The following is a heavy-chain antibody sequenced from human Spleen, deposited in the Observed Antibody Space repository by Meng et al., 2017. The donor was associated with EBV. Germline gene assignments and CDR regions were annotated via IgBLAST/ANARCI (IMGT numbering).Heavy chain of an antibody. CDR3: ARGSGGYYLY. D-gene: IGHD3-22*01. J-gene: IGHJ4*02. Sequence: QGQLQPWGAGLLKPSEALSPTCAVYGGSFSGCYWSWIRQPPGKGLEWIGEIYHSGNTNYKPSLKSRVTISVDKSKNQFSLNLSSVTAADTAVYFCARGSGGYYLYWGQGTLVTVSS. CDR2: IYHSGNT. CDR1: GGSFSGCY. V-gene: IGHV4-34*01.